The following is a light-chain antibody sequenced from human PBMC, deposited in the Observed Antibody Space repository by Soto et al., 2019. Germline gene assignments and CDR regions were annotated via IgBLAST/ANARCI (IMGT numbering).Light chain of an antibody. CDR1: QNIKTN. CDR2: GAF. J-gene: IGKJ1*01. V-gene: IGKV3-15*01. Sequence: ETVLAQSPVTLSVSPGERATLSCRASQNIKTNLAWYQHKPGQAPRLLIYGAFTGATGVPARFSGSGSGTEFTLTISSLQSEDFATYYCQQYNSWPRTFGQGTKVDIK. CDR3: QQYNSWPRT.